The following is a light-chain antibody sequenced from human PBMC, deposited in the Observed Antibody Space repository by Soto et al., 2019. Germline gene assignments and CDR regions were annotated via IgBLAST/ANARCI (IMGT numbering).Light chain of an antibody. CDR3: QQYYSFPT. Sequence: EIVLTQSPATLSVSPGEGATLSCRASQSVSRYLAWYQQKPGQAPRLLIYGASTRATGIPARSSGSGSGTDFTLTISSLQSEDVAVYYCQQYYSFPTFGQGTKVDIK. J-gene: IGKJ1*01. V-gene: IGKV3-15*01. CDR1: QSVSRY. CDR2: GAS.